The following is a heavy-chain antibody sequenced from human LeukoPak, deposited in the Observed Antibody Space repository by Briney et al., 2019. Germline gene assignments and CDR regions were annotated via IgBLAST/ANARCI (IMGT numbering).Heavy chain of an antibody. CDR2: IRFDESNK. CDR1: GFTFSRNG. Sequence: GGSLRLSCAASGFTFSRNGMHWVRQTPGKGLEWVAFIRFDESNKYYADSVKGRFTISRDNSRNTLYLQMHSLRAEDTAVYYCAMIAVADYWGQGTLVTVSS. V-gene: IGHV3-30*02. CDR3: AMIAVADY. D-gene: IGHD6-19*01. J-gene: IGHJ4*02.